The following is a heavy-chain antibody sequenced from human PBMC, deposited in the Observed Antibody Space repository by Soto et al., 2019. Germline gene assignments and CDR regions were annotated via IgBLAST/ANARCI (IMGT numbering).Heavy chain of an antibody. D-gene: IGHD6-13*01. CDR2: IYSGGST. J-gene: IGHJ6*03. CDR3: YSSSWYGHYYYYMDV. V-gene: IGHV3-66*01. Sequence: GGSLRLSCAASGFTVSSNYMSWVRQAPGKGLEWVSVIYSGGSTYYADSVKGRFTISRDNSKNTLYLQMNSLRAEDTAVYYCYSSSWYGHYYYYMDVWGKGTTVTVSS. CDR1: GFTVSSNY.